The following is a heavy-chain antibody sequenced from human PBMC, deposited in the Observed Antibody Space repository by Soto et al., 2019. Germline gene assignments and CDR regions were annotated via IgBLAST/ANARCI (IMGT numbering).Heavy chain of an antibody. V-gene: IGHV3-23*01. D-gene: IGHD1-26*01. Sequence: GGSLRLSCAASGFTFTSRALSWVRQAPGKGLEWVSGISGTGGSTYYADSVKGRFTISRDNSKNTLYLQMNGLRADDTAVYYCATVFSGSFLNFDYWGQGTLVTVSS. CDR3: ATVFSGSFLNFDY. CDR1: GFTFTSRA. J-gene: IGHJ4*02. CDR2: ISGTGGST.